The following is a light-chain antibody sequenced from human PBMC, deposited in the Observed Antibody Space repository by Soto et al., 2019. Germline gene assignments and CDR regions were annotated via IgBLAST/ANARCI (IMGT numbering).Light chain of an antibody. V-gene: IGKV3-11*01. Sequence: EIVLTQSPATLSLSPGERATLSCRASQSVSSYLAWYQQKPGQAPRLLIYDASNRATGIPARFSGSGSGTDFPLTISSLEPDDLAVYYCQQRSNWLTFGGGTKVEIK. CDR2: DAS. CDR1: QSVSSY. CDR3: QQRSNWLT. J-gene: IGKJ4*01.